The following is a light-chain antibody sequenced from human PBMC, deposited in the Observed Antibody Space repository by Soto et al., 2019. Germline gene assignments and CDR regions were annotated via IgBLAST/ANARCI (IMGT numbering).Light chain of an antibody. J-gene: IGLJ1*01. CDR1: SSDVGGYNY. Sequence: QSALTQPPSASGSPEQSVTISCTGTSSDVGGYNYVSWYQQHPGKAPKLMIYEVSKRPSGVPDRFSGSKSGNTASLTVSGRQAEDEADYYCSSYAGSNNPNYVFGTGTKLTVL. CDR3: SSYAGSNNPNYV. V-gene: IGLV2-8*01. CDR2: EVS.